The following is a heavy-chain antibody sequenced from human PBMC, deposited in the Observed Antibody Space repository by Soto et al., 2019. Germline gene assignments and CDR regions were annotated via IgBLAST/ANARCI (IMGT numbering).Heavy chain of an antibody. CDR3: ATTPRYCSGGSCYIFDY. J-gene: IGHJ4*02. Sequence: SETLSLTCTVSGGSISSYYWSWIRQPPGKGLEWIGYIYYSGSTNYNPSLKSRVTISVDTSKNQFSLKLSSVTAADTAVYYCATTPRYCSGGSCYIFDYWGQGTLVTVSS. V-gene: IGHV4-59*12. D-gene: IGHD2-15*01. CDR2: IYYSGST. CDR1: GGSISSYY.